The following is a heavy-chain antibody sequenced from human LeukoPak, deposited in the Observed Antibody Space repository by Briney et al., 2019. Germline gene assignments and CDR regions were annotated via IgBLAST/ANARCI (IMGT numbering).Heavy chain of an antibody. V-gene: IGHV4-34*01. Sequence: SETLSLTCAVYGGSFSGNYWIWIRQPPGKGLEWIGEINHSGSTSYNPSLKSRVTMSVDTSKNQISLKLSSVTAADTAVYYCARKAVGPTSNYFDYWGQGTLVTASS. D-gene: IGHD1-26*01. CDR1: GGSFSGNY. CDR3: ARKAVGPTSNYFDY. CDR2: INHSGST. J-gene: IGHJ4*02.